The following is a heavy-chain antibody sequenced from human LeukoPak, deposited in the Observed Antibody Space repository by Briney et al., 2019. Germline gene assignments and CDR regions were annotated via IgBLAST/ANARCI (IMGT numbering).Heavy chain of an antibody. J-gene: IGHJ6*03. V-gene: IGHV1-69*13. D-gene: IGHD2-2*01. Sequence: ASVKVSCKASGGTFSSYAISWVRQAPGQGLEWMGGIIPIFGTANYAQKFQGRVTITADESTSTAYMELSSLRSEDTAVYYCARGVVVVPAAMDYNRGYYYYMDVWGKGTTVTVSS. CDR3: ARGVVVVPAAMDYNRGYYYYMDV. CDR2: IIPIFGTA. CDR1: GGTFSSYA.